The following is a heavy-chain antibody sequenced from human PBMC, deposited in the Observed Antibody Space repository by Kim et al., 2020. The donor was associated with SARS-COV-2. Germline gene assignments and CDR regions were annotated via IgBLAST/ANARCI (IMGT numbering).Heavy chain of an antibody. J-gene: IGHJ4*02. CDR1: GFTFSSYG. CDR2: IWYDGSNK. Sequence: GGSLRLSCAASGFTFSSYGMHWVRQAPGKGLEWVAVIWYDGSNKYYADSVKGRVTISRDNSKNTLYLQMNSLGAEDTAVYYCAKDRGDGYNYDYWGQGTLVTVSS. V-gene: IGHV3-33*06. D-gene: IGHD5-12*01. CDR3: AKDRGDGYNYDY.